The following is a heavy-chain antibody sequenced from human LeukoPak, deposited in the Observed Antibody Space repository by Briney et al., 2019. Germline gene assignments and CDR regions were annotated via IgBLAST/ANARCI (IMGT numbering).Heavy chain of an antibody. Sequence: PSETLSLTCTVSGGSISGNYYWSWIRQPAGKGLEWIGRIYARGNTNYNPSLKSRVTISVDTSMNQFSLNLTSLTAADTAVYYCATDLFYSGSYYAFDYWGQGTLVTVSS. D-gene: IGHD1-26*01. CDR2: IYARGNT. V-gene: IGHV4-61*02. CDR3: ATDLFYSGSYYAFDY. CDR1: GGSISGNYY. J-gene: IGHJ4*02.